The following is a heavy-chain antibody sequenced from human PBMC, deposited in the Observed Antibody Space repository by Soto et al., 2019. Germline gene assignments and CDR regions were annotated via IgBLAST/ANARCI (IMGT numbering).Heavy chain of an antibody. D-gene: IGHD2-8*01. CDR3: ARDIESVTAKHFFYYYAMDV. V-gene: IGHV1-18*01. J-gene: IGHJ6*02. CDR2: VSANNGHT. CDR1: GFTFSNYG. Sequence: ASVKVSCKASGFTFSNYGLNWVRQAPGQGLEWMGWVSANNGHTNYAQNLQGRVSMATDTSTSTAYMELRGLTFDDTAVYYCARDIESVTAKHFFYYYAMDVWGQGTTVTVSS.